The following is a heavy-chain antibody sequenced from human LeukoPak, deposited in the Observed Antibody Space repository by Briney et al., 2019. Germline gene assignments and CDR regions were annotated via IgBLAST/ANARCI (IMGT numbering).Heavy chain of an antibody. D-gene: IGHD3-10*01. CDR2: MNPNSGNT. V-gene: IGHV1-8*01. CDR1: GYTFSSND. Sequence: ASVKVSCKASGYTFSSNDINWVRQATGQGLEWMGWMNPNSGNTGYAQKFQGRVTMTRNTSINTAYMELSSLRSEDTAVYYCARGILSVTMVRGLKYYDYYCMDVWGKGTTVTISS. CDR3: ARGILSVTMVRGLKYYDYYCMDV. J-gene: IGHJ6*03.